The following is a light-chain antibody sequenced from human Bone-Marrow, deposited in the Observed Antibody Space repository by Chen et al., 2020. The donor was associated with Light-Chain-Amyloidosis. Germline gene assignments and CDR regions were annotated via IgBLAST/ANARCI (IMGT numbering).Light chain of an antibody. Sequence: SYVLTQPSSVSVAPGQTATIACGGNNMGSTIVHWYQQTPGQAPLLVVDDASDRPSGIPERLSGSNAGNTATLTISRGEAGDEADYYCQVWDRSSDRPVFGGGTKLTVL. CDR2: DAS. V-gene: IGLV3-21*02. CDR3: QVWDRSSDRPV. J-gene: IGLJ3*02. CDR1: NMGSTI.